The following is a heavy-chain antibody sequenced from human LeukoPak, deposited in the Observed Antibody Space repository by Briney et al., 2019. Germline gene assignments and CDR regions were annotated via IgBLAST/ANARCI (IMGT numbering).Heavy chain of an antibody. D-gene: IGHD2-21*02. V-gene: IGHV4-59*01. CDR3: ARDSSYCGGDCYSFDY. CDR1: GGSISSYY. CDR2: IYYSGST. J-gene: IGHJ4*02. Sequence: PSETLSLTCTVSGGSISSYYWSWIRQPPGQGLEWIGYIYYSGSTNYNPSLKSRVTISVDTSKNQFSLKLSSVTAADTAVYYCARDSSYCGGDCYSFDYWGQGTLVTVSS.